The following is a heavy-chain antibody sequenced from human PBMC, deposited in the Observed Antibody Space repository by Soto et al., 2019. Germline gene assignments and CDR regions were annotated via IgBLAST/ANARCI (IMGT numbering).Heavy chain of an antibody. D-gene: IGHD6-13*01. CDR3: ARDVPRGSSTGYGDY. CDR1: GFTFNPYT. J-gene: IGHJ4*02. Sequence: GSLRVSCASSGFTFNPYTMNWLRQAPAKGLDWVSCINNSSHYIYCADSVRGRFTISRDKAKSSLYLQMNSLRAEDAGVYYCARDVPRGSSTGYGDYWGRGTMVTVAS. V-gene: IGHV3-21*01. CDR2: INNSSHYI.